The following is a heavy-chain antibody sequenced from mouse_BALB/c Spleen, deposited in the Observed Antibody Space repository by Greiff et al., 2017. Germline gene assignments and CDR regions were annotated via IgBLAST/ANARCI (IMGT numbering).Heavy chain of an antibody. J-gene: IGHJ4*01. V-gene: IGHV5-6-2*01. CDR1: GFTFSSYY. D-gene: IGHD2-4*01. Sequence: EVQVVESGGGLVKLGGSLKLSCAASGFTFSSYYMSWVRQTPEKRLELVAAINSNGGSTYYPDTVKGRFTISRDNAKNTLYLQMSSLKSEDTALYYCARRYYDPIYAMDYWGQGTSVTVSS. CDR2: INSNGGST. CDR3: ARRYYDPIYAMDY.